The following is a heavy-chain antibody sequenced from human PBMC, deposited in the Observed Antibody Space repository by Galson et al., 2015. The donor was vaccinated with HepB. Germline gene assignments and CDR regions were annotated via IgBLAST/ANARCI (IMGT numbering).Heavy chain of an antibody. CDR2: IDDSGSS. CDR3: ARWGGYTYGTQLNY. CDR1: GDSISDYY. D-gene: IGHD5-18*01. Sequence: TLSLTCTVSGDSISDYYWSWIRQPPGKGLEWLGSIDDSGSSNYNPSLQSRVTISVDTSKSQFFLKLSSVTAADTAVYYCARWGGYTYGTQLNYWGQGTLVTVSS. J-gene: IGHJ4*02. V-gene: IGHV4-59*08.